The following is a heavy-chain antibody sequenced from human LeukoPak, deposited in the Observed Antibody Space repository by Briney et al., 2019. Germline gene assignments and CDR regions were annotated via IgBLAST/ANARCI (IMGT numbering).Heavy chain of an antibody. CDR3: ARDSPGSGSYYIYY. CDR2: IYYSGST. D-gene: IGHD3-10*01. CDR1: GGSFSSSSYY. Sequence: SETLSLTCTVSGGSFSSSSYYWGWIRQPPGKGLEWIGSIYYSGSTYYNPSLKSRVTISVDTSKNQFSLKLSSVTAAATAVYYCARDSPGSGSYYIYYWGQGTLVTVSS. J-gene: IGHJ4*02. V-gene: IGHV4-39*07.